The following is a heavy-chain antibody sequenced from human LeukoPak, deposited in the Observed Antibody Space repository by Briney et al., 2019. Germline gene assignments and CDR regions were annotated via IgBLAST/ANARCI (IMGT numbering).Heavy chain of an antibody. CDR3: NRRLGRYYYGMDV. V-gene: IGHV3-30*04. J-gene: IGHJ6*04. D-gene: IGHD3-9*01. CDR1: GFTFSSYA. Sequence: GGSLRLSCAASGFTFSSYAMHWVRQAPGKGLEWVAVISYDGSNKYYADSVKGRFTISRDNSKSTLYLQMNSLRAEDTAVYYCNRRLGRYYYGMDVWGKGTTVTVSS. CDR2: ISYDGSNK.